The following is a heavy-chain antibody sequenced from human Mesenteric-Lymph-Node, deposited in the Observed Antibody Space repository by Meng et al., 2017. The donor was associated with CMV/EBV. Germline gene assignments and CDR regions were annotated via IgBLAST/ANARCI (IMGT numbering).Heavy chain of an antibody. Sequence: GSLRLSCAVSGYSINSAYFWGWIRQPPGKGLEWIGSVHHSGSTYYNPSLKSRVTISADTSKNQFSLRLNSVTAADTAVYYCARVEDYSDSSPYLNSFDPRGQGILVTVSS. D-gene: IGHD3-22*01. V-gene: IGHV4-38-2*01. J-gene: IGHJ5*02. CDR2: VHHSGST. CDR3: ARVEDYSDSSPYLNSFDP. CDR1: GYSINSAYF.